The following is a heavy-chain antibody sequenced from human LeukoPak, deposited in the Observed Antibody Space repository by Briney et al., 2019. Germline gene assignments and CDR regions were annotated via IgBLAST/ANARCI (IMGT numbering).Heavy chain of an antibody. CDR1: GGSISSYY. Sequence: PSETLSLTCTVSGGSISSYYWSWIRQPPGKGLEWIGYIYYSGSTNYNPSLKSRVTISVDTSKNQFSLKLSSVTAADTAVYYCARGDNDFWSGYHRVDAFDIWGQGTMVTVSS. D-gene: IGHD3-3*01. CDR3: ARGDNDFWSGYHRVDAFDI. V-gene: IGHV4-59*01. CDR2: IYYSGST. J-gene: IGHJ3*02.